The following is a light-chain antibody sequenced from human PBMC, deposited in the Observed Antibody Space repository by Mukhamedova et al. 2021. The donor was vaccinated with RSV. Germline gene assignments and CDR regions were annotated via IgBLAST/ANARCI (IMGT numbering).Light chain of an antibody. V-gene: IGKV3-20*01. CDR2: GAS. Sequence: PGERATLSCRASQSVSSSYLAWYQQKPGQAPRLLIYGASSRATGIPDRFSGSGSGTDFTLTISRLEPEDFAVYYCQQYGSSPPIT. J-gene: IGKJ5*01. CDR1: QSVSSSY. CDR3: QQYGSSPPIT.